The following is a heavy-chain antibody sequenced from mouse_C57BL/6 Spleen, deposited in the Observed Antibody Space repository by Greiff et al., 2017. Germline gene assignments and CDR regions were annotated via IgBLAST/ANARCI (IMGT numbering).Heavy chain of an antibody. V-gene: IGHV1-26*01. CDR1: GYTFTDYY. J-gene: IGHJ2*01. D-gene: IGHD2-3*01. CDR3: AMRWLLRGENYFDY. Sequence: EVQLQQSGPELVKPGASVKISCKASGYTFTDYYMNWVKQSHGKSLEWIGDINPNNGGTSYNQKFKGKATLTVDKSSSTAYMELRSLTSEDSAVYYCAMRWLLRGENYFDYWGQGTTLTVSS. CDR2: INPNNGGT.